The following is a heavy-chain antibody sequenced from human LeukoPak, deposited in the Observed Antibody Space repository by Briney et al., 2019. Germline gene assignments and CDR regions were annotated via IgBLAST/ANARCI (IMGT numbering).Heavy chain of an antibody. D-gene: IGHD1-7*01. CDR3: AKGITGTSPSVDY. Sequence: PGRSLRLSCAASGFTFSSYGMHWVRQAPGKGLEWVAVISYDGSNKYYADSVKGRFTISRDNSKNTLYLQMNSLRAEDTAVYYCAKGITGTSPSVDYWGQEPWSPSPQ. CDR2: ISYDGSNK. CDR1: GFTFSSYG. J-gene: IGHJ4*01. V-gene: IGHV3-30*18.